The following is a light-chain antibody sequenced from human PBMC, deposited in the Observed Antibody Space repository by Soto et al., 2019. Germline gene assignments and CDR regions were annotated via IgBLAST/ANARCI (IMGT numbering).Light chain of an antibody. V-gene: IGLV2-8*01. CDR2: DVI. CDR3: FSYAGGNNVV. Sequence: QSVLTQPPSASGSPGQSVTISCTGTSSDVGGHNYVSWYQQHPGKAPKLLIYDVIKRPSGVPHRFSGSKTGNTASLTVSGLQADDEAECHCFSYAGGNNVVFGTGTKVTVL. J-gene: IGLJ1*01. CDR1: SSDVGGHNY.